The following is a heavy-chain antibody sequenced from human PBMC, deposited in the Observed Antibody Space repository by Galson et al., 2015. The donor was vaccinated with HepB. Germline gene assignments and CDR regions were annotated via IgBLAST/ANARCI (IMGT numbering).Heavy chain of an antibody. CDR1: GFTFSSYW. CDR3: ARWRYSNYYIGSSAFDY. D-gene: IGHD4-11*01. CDR2: IKQDGSEK. V-gene: IGHV3-7*03. Sequence: SLRLSCAASGFTFSSYWMSWVRQAPGKGLEWVANIKQDGSEKYYVDSVKGRFTISRDNAKNSLYLQMNSLRAEDTAVYYCARWRYSNYYIGSSAFDYWGQGTLVTVSS. J-gene: IGHJ4*02.